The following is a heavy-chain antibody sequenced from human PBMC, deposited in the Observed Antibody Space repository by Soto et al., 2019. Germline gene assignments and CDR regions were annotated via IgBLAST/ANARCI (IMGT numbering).Heavy chain of an antibody. Sequence: QVQLVQSGAEVKKPGASVKVSRKTSGYTFTAYFLHWVRQAPGQGPEWMGWMNGNGGTTYAQKFQGRVTVTRDTSINTAYMELRTLTSDDTAVYYCAREFQRGLDYWGQGTLVTVSS. D-gene: IGHD3-10*01. J-gene: IGHJ4*02. CDR1: GYTFTAYF. CDR2: MNGNGGT. V-gene: IGHV1-2*02. CDR3: AREFQRGLDY.